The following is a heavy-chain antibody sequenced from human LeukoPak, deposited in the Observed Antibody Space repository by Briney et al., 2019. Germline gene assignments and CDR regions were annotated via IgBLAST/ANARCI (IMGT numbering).Heavy chain of an antibody. V-gene: IGHV4-59*01. J-gene: IGHJ4*02. CDR3: ARTYYYDSSGPYY. D-gene: IGHD3-22*01. CDR2: IYYTGST. CDR1: GGSISSYY. Sequence: SETLSLTCSVSGGSISSYYWSWLRQPPGKALEWIGYIYYTGSTKYSPSLKSRVTISVDTSKKQFSLNLSSVTAADTAVYYCARTYYYDSSGPYYWGQGTLVTVSS.